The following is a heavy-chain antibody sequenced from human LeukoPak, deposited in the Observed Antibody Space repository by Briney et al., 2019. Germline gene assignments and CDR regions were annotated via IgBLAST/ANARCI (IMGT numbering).Heavy chain of an antibody. V-gene: IGHV3-48*03. CDR3: ARGYCSGGSCYPIFAFDI. D-gene: IGHD2-15*01. CDR2: ISSSGSTI. J-gene: IGHJ3*02. CDR1: GFTFSSYE. Sequence: GGSPRLSCAASGFTFSSYEMNWVRQAPGKGLEWVSYISSSGSTIYYADSVEGRFTISRDNAKNSLYLQMNSLRAEDTAVYYCARGYCSGGSCYPIFAFDIWGQGTMVTVSS.